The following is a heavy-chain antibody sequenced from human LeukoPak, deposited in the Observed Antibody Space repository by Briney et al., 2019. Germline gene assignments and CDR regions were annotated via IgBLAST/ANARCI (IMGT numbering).Heavy chain of an antibody. CDR2: ISAYNGNT. V-gene: IGHV1-18*01. Sequence: ASVKVSCKASGYTFTSYGISWVRQAPGQGLERMGWISAYNGNTNYAQKLQGRVTMTTDTSTSTAYMELRSLRSDDTAVYYCAREGWAAAGTNPDAFDIWGQGTMVTVSS. CDR1: GYTFTSYG. CDR3: AREGWAAAGTNPDAFDI. D-gene: IGHD6-13*01. J-gene: IGHJ3*02.